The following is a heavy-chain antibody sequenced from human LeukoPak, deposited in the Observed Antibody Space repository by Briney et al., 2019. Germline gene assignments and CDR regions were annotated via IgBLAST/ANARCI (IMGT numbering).Heavy chain of an antibody. D-gene: IGHD4-23*01. CDR2: MNPNSGNT. CDR3: ARGRRDYGGKPLSY. V-gene: IGHV1-8*01. Sequence: ASVKVSCKASGYTFTSYDINWVRQATGQGLEWMGWMNPNSGNTGYAQKFQGRVTTTRNTSISTAYMELSSLRSEDTAVYYCARGRRDYGGKPLSYWGQGTLVTVSS. J-gene: IGHJ4*02. CDR1: GYTFTSYD.